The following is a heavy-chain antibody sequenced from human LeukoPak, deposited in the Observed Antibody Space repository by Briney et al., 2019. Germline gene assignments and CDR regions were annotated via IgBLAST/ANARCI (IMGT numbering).Heavy chain of an antibody. D-gene: IGHD5-12*01. J-gene: IGHJ6*03. CDR1: GFSFSGYW. CDR3: IRTLIVATSPYMDV. Sequence: SGGSLRLSCAASGFSFSGYWMHWVRQAPGKGLVWVSRVNSDGTGTTYADSVEGRFTISRDNAKNTLVLQMNSLRAEDTAIYYCIRTLIVATSPYMDVWGKGTTVTVSS. CDR2: VNSDGTGT. V-gene: IGHV3-74*01.